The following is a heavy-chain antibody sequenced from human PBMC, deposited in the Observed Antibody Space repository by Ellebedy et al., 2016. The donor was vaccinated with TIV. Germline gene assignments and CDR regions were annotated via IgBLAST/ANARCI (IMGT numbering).Heavy chain of an antibody. CDR1: GGSLSSDY. CDR3: ARAFQYSSGWAFDY. J-gene: IGHJ4*02. V-gene: IGHV4-34*01. Sequence: MPSETLSLTCAVHGGSLSSDYWSWIRQSPEKGLEWIGEINHSGSTSYNPSLKSRVSISVDTPKKQLSLKLSSVTAADTAVYYCARAFQYSSGWAFDYWGQGTLVTVSS. D-gene: IGHD6-19*01. CDR2: INHSGST.